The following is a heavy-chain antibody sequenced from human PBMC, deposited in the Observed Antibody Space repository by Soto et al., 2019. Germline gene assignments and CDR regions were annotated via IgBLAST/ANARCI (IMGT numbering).Heavy chain of an antibody. CDR3: AKIPITIRLGMDV. Sequence: EVQLLESGGGLGQPGGSLRLSCAASGFTFSSSAMSWVRQAPGKGLEWVSGINNNGANTYYADSVKGRFTISRDNSKNKLYLQMNSLRAEDTAVYYCAKIPITIRLGMDVWGQGTTVTVSS. V-gene: IGHV3-23*01. CDR1: GFTFSSSA. CDR2: INNNGANT. J-gene: IGHJ6*02. D-gene: IGHD3-3*01.